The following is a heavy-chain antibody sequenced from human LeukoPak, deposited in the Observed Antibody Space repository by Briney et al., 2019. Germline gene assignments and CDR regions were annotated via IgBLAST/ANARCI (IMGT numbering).Heavy chain of an antibody. CDR1: GGFISGYY. CDR2: IYSSGST. Sequence: SETLSLTCTVSGGFISGYYWSWIRLPAGKGLEWGGYIYSSGSTKYNPSLKSRVTMSVDTSKNQFSLKLSSVTAADTAVYYCARARLRDFVVVPAPPRAFDIWGQGTMVTVSS. J-gene: IGHJ3*02. D-gene: IGHD2-2*01. V-gene: IGHV4-4*07. CDR3: ARARLRDFVVVPAPPRAFDI.